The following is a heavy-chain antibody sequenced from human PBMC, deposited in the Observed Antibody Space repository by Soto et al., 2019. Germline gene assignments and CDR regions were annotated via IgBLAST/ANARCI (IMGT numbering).Heavy chain of an antibody. J-gene: IGHJ6*02. CDR2: IIPIFGTA. D-gene: IGHD3-10*01. CDR1: GGTFSSYA. V-gene: IGHV1-69*01. CDR3: ARDGNITMVRGVITNGPSHRYYYYGMDV. Sequence: QVQLVQSGAEVKKPGSSVKVSCKASGGTFSSYAISWVRQAPGQGLEWMGGIIPIFGTANYAQKFQGRVTITADESTSTAYMELSSLRSEDTAVYYCARDGNITMVRGVITNGPSHRYYYYGMDVWGQGTTVTVSS.